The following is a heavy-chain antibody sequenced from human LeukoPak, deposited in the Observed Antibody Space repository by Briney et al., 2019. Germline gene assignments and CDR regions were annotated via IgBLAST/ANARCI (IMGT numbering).Heavy chain of an antibody. J-gene: IGHJ6*02. D-gene: IGHD1-26*01. CDR2: MNPNSGHT. Sequence: ASVKVSCKASGYTFTSYYMHWVRQATGQGLEWMGWMNPNSGHTGYTQKFQGRVSMTRDTSISTAYMELNSLRSEDTAVYYCVRVQSGSYARYGMDVWGQGTTVTVSS. CDR1: GYTFTSYY. V-gene: IGHV1-8*02. CDR3: VRVQSGSYARYGMDV.